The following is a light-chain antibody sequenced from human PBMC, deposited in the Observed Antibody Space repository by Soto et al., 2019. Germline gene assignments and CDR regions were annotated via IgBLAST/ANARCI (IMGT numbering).Light chain of an antibody. J-gene: IGKJ4*01. V-gene: IGKV1-33*01. CDR3: QQYDNLPLT. CDR1: QDISNY. Sequence: DIRMTQSPSSLSASTGDRVTITCQASQDISNYLNWYQQKPGKAPKLLIYDASNLETGVPSRFSGSGSGTDFTFTISSLQPEDIATYYCQQYDNLPLTFGGGTKVDIK. CDR2: DAS.